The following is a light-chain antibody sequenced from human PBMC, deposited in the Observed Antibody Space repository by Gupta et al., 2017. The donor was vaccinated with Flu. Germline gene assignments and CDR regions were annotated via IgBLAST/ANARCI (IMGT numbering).Light chain of an antibody. CDR2: NNN. CDR3: AAWDDSLNGLWV. J-gene: IGLJ3*02. V-gene: IGLV1-44*01. CDR1: SNIGSNV. Sequence: SNIGSNVVSWYQQLPGTAPKLLIYNNNQRPSGVPDRFSGSKSGTSASLAIRGLQSEDEADYHCAAWDDSLNGLWVFGGGTKLTVL.